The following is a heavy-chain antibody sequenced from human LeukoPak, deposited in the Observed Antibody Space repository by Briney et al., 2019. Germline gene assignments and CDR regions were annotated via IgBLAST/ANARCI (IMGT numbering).Heavy chain of an antibody. CDR2: MNPNSGNT. V-gene: IGHV1-8*02. D-gene: IGHD3-16*02. CDR1: GYTFTGYY. J-gene: IGHJ4*02. CDR3: ARGRISYDYVWGSYRPPALFDY. Sequence: ASVKVSCKASGYTFTGYYMHWVRQATGQGLEWMGWMNPNSGNTGYAQKFQGRVTMTRNTSISTAYMELSSLRSEDTAVYYCARGRISYDYVWGSYRPPALFDYWGQGTLVTVST.